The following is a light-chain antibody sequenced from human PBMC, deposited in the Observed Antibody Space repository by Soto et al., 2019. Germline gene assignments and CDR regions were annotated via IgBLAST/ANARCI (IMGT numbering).Light chain of an antibody. V-gene: IGKV1-5*01. CDR2: DAS. CDR3: QQYSTYPWT. CDR1: QSISNW. J-gene: IGKJ1*01. Sequence: EIQITQSPSTLSASVGDRVTITCRASQSISNWFAWYQQKPGKAPKVLIFDASSLESVVPSRFSGSGSATEITLTISSLQPDDFATYYCQQYSTYPWTFGQGTKVDIK.